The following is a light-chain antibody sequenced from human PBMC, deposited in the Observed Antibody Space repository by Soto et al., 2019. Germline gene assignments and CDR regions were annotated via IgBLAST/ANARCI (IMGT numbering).Light chain of an antibody. J-gene: IGKJ4*01. CDR1: QSVDIS. CDR3: QQYNNWHPLT. CDR2: DAS. V-gene: IGKV3D-15*01. Sequence: EIVLTQSPATLSVSPGERVILSCRASQSVDISLAWYQQKPGQAPRLLIYDASTRATGIPARFSGSGSGTEFTLTISSLQSKDFAVYYCQQYNNWHPLTFGGGTKVDIK.